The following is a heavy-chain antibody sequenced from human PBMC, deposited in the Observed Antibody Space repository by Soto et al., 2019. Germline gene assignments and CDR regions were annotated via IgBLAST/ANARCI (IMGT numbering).Heavy chain of an antibody. D-gene: IGHD1-26*01. Sequence: VQLQESGPGLVKPSQTLSLTCTVSSGSISSADYYWSWIRQPPGKGLEWIGYIYYTGSAYYNPSRKGRVTMSVDPSKNQFSLKVTSVTAADTAVYYCASGGSSNWFDPWGQGTLVTVSS. CDR2: IYYTGSA. CDR3: ASGGSSNWFDP. CDR1: SGSISSADYY. V-gene: IGHV4-30-4*01. J-gene: IGHJ5*02.